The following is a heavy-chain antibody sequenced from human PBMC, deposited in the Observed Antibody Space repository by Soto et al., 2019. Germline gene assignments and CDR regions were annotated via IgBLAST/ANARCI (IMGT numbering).Heavy chain of an antibody. Sequence: EVQLLESGGGLVQPGRSLRLSCTASGFTFSSHAMTWVRQAPGKRLEWVSGLSDSGDSIYYADSVKGRFTIYRDNYMNTLYLQMNTLRVEDTAVYYCAKVSSSWYAGFFDLWGQGTLVTVSS. CDR2: LSDSGDSI. V-gene: IGHV3-23*01. J-gene: IGHJ4*02. CDR3: AKVSSSWYAGFFDL. CDR1: GFTFSSHA. D-gene: IGHD6-13*01.